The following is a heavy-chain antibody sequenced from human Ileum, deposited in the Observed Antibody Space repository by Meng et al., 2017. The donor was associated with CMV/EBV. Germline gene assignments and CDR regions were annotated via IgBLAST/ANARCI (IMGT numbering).Heavy chain of an antibody. CDR1: GFTFSNAW. Sequence: GESLKISCAASGFTFSNAWMSWVRQAPGKGLEWVGRIKSKTDGGTTDYAAPVKGRFTISRDDSKNTLYLPMNSLKTEDTAVYYCKGEVSVWEYYYYYGMDVWGQGTTVTVSS. CDR3: KGEVSVWEYYYYYGMDV. D-gene: IGHD3-16*02. CDR2: IKSKTDGGTT. V-gene: IGHV3-15*01. J-gene: IGHJ6*02.